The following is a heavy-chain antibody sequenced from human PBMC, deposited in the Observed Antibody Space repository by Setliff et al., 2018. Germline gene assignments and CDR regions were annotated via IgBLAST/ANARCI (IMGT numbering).Heavy chain of an antibody. CDR1: GGSISSSSYY. CDR3: AGYSGYGGDDY. D-gene: IGHD5-12*01. V-gene: IGHV4-39*01. Sequence: SETLSLTCTVSGGSISSSSYYWGWIRQPPGKGLEWIGSIYYSGSTYYNPSLKSRVTISVDASKNQFSLKLSSVTAADTAVYYCAGYSGYGGDDYWGQGTLVTVSS. J-gene: IGHJ4*02. CDR2: IYYSGST.